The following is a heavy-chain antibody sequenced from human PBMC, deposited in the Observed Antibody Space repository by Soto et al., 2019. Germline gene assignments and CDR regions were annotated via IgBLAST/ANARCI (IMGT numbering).Heavy chain of an antibody. CDR3: ARDPSYYGMDV. V-gene: IGHV1-3*05. CDR2: INAGNGNT. CDR1: GYTFTSYA. Sequence: QVPLVQSGAEEKKPGASVKISCKASGYTFTSYAMHWVRQAPGQRLEWMGWINAGNGNTKYSQKFQGRVTITRDTSASTAYMELSSLRSEDTAVYYCARDPSYYGMDVWGQGTTVTVSS. J-gene: IGHJ6*02.